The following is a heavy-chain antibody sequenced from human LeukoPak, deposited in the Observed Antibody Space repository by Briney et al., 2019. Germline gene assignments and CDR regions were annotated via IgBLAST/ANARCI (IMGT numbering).Heavy chain of an antibody. CDR3: AMGLVMVRGVNAFDI. CDR1: GYTFTSYG. CDR2: ISAYNGNT. Sequence: ASVKVSCKASGYTFTSYGISWVRQAPGQGLEWMGWISAYNGNTNYAQKLQGRVTMTTDTSTSTAYMELRGLRSDDTAVYYCAMGLVMVRGVNAFDIWGQGTMVTVSS. J-gene: IGHJ3*02. D-gene: IGHD3-10*01. V-gene: IGHV1-18*01.